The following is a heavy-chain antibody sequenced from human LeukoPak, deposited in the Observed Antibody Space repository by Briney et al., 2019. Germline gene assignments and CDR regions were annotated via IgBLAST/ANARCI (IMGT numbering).Heavy chain of an antibody. CDR1: GFTFNNYA. CDR3: AKDMGDIVLVPAGSPFDY. CDR2: ISGSGGST. Sequence: GGSLRLSCAASGFTFNNYAMNWVHQAPGKGLKWVSMISGSGGSTYYADSVKGRFTISRDNSENTVYLQMNSLRGEDTARYYCAKDMGDIVLVPAGSPFDYWGQGIMVTVSS. J-gene: IGHJ4*02. V-gene: IGHV3-23*01. D-gene: IGHD2-2*01.